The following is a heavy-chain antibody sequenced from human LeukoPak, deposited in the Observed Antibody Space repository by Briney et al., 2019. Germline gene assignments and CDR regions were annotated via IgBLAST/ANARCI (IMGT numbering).Heavy chain of an antibody. CDR3: ARAPSEIGGYYPEYFRH. J-gene: IGHJ1*01. D-gene: IGHD3-22*01. Sequence: GGSLRLSCAASGFTFSSYWMHWVRQAPGKGLVWVSRIKSDGSTNYAYSVKGRFTISRDNAKNTVSLQMNSLRAEDTGVYYCARAPSEIGGYYPEYFRHWGQGTLVTVSS. CDR1: GFTFSSYW. V-gene: IGHV3-74*01. CDR2: IKSDGST.